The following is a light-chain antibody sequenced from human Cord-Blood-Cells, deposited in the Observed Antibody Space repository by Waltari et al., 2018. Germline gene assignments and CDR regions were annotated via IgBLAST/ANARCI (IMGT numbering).Light chain of an antibody. Sequence: EIVLTQSPATLSLSPGERDTLSCRASQSVSNYLAWYQQKPGQAPRLLIYDASNRATGIPARFSGSGSGTDFTLTISSLEPEDFAVYYCQQRSNWPWTFGQGTKVEIK. CDR1: QSVSNY. J-gene: IGKJ1*01. CDR2: DAS. V-gene: IGKV3-11*01. CDR3: QQRSNWPWT.